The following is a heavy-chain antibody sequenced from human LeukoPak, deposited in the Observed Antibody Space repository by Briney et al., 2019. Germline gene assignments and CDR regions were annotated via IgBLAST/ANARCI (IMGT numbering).Heavy chain of an antibody. Sequence: TLSLTCTVSGGSISSGSYYWSWIWQPAGKGLEWIGRIYTSGSTDYNPSLKSRVTISVDTSKNQFSLKLSSVTAADTAVYYCARDVRGGYPDYWGQGTLVTVSS. D-gene: IGHD3-16*01. V-gene: IGHV4-61*02. CDR2: IYTSGST. CDR1: GGSISSGSYY. J-gene: IGHJ4*02. CDR3: ARDVRGGYPDY.